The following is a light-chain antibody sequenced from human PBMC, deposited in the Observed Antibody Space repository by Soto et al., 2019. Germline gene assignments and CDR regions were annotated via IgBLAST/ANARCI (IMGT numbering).Light chain of an antibody. V-gene: IGKV3-15*01. Sequence: EVVMAQSPATLSVSPGERVTLSCRASQSVRSNLAWYQQKPGQSPRLLIYGASTRATGIPARFSGSGSGTEFILTISSLQSEDFAFYYCQQYDDWPWTFGQGTKVDIK. CDR2: GAS. CDR1: QSVRSN. CDR3: QQYDDWPWT. J-gene: IGKJ1*01.